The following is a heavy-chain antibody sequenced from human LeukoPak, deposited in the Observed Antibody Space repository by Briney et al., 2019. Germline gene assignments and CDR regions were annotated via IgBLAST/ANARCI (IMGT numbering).Heavy chain of an antibody. CDR1: GFTFCSYA. D-gene: IGHD2-15*01. Sequence: GGSLRLSCAASGFTFCSYAMSWVRQAPGQGLEWSSAISGSGGSTYYADSVKGRFTISRDTSKNTLYLQMNSLRAEDTAVYYCAKATDIVVVVADEWGQGTLVTVSS. CDR3: AKATDIVVVVADE. V-gene: IGHV3-23*01. J-gene: IGHJ4*02. CDR2: ISGSGGST.